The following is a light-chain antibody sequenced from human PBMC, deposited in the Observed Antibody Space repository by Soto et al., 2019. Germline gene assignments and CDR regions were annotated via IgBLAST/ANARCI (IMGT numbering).Light chain of an antibody. CDR1: QAISGNY. Sequence: EIVLTQSPGTLSLSPGEGASLSCRAIQAISGNYLAWYQRKPGQAPRLLMYGASSRATGIPDRFSGSGSGTDFTLTISRLEPEDFAVYYCQQYGSSPPITFGQGTRLEIK. V-gene: IGKV3-20*01. CDR3: QQYGSSPPIT. J-gene: IGKJ5*01. CDR2: GAS.